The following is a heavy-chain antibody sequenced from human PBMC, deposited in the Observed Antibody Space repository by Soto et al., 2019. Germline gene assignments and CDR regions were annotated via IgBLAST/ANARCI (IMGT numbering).Heavy chain of an antibody. D-gene: IGHD6-19*01. V-gene: IGHV1-18*01. CDR3: ARDLEWLVRGYFDY. CDR2: ISAYNGNT. CDR1: VYTFTSYG. Sequence: ASVKVSCKASVYTFTSYGSSWVRQAPGQGLEWMGWISAYNGNTNYAQKLQGRVTMTTDTSTSTAYMELRSLRSDDTAVYYCARDLEWLVRGYFDYWGQGTLVTVSS. J-gene: IGHJ4*02.